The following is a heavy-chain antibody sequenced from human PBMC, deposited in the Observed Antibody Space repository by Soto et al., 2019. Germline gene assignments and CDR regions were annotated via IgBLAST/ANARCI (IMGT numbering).Heavy chain of an antibody. CDR1: GYTFTSYG. CDR2: ISAYNGNT. J-gene: IGHJ5*02. V-gene: IGHV1-18*04. Sequence: QVQLVQSGAEVKKPGASVKVSCKASGYTFTSYGISWVRQAPGQGLEWMGWISAYNGNTNYAQKLQGRVTMTADASTSTAYMELRSLRSDDTAVYYCASVEYRSWSWWFDPCGQGTLVAVSS. D-gene: IGHD6-6*01. CDR3: ASVEYRSWSWWFDP.